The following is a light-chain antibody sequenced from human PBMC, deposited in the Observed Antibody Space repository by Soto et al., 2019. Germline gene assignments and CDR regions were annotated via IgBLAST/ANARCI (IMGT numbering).Light chain of an antibody. CDR1: QSISSW. CDR2: DAS. Sequence: IQLTQSPSTLSASVGDRVTITCGASQSISSWLAWYQQKPGKAPKLLIFDASTLESGVPSRFSGSGDGTQVSLPISSLQPEDFATYSCQQTGAFGQGTRLEIK. J-gene: IGKJ5*01. CDR3: QQTGA. V-gene: IGKV1-5*01.